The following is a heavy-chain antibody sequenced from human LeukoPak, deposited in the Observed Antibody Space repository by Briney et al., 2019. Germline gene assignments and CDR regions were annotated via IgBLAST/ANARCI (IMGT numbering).Heavy chain of an antibody. J-gene: IGHJ4*02. Sequence: GRSLRPSCAVSGFTFTDTYTTWGRHAPGEGLESLSYISPSGTDISYADSVKGRFTISSANSKNTLYLQMNSLRDEDTADTAVYYCARAIKSVAGPFHRDYYFDYWGQGTLVTVSS. CDR2: ISPSGTDI. D-gene: IGHD6-19*01. V-gene: IGHV3-11*04. CDR1: GFTFTDTY. CDR3: ARAIKSVAGPFHRDYYFDY.